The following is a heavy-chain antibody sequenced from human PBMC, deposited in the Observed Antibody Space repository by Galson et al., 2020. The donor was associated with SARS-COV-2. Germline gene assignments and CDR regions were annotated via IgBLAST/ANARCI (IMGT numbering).Heavy chain of an antibody. CDR1: GYTFTSYD. CDR3: ARGGLITIFGVVRYYYYYYMDV. CDR2: MNPNRGNT. V-gene: IGHV1-8*01. J-gene: IGHJ6*03. D-gene: IGHD3-3*01. Sequence: ASVKVSCKASGYTFTSYDINWVRQATGQGLEWMGWMNPNRGNTGYAQKFQGRVTMTRNTSISTAYMELSSLRSEDTAVYYCARGGLITIFGVVRYYYYYYMDVWGKGTTVTVSS.